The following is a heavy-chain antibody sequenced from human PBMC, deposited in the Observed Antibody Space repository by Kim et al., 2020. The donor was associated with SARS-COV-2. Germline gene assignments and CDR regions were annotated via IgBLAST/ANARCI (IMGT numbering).Heavy chain of an antibody. D-gene: IGHD3-16*01. CDR2: INSDGST. CDR1: GFTFSSYW. CDR3: VKFGLGTPAGY. J-gene: IGHJ4*02. Sequence: GGSLRLSCAASGFTFSSYWMHWVRQVPGKGLVWVSHINSDGSTSYADSVKGRFTISRDNAKNTLYLQMNSLRVEDTAVYYCVKFGLGTPAGYWGQGTLVTVSS. V-gene: IGHV3-74*01.